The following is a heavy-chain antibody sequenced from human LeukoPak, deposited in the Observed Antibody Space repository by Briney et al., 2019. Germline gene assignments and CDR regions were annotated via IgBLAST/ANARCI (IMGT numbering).Heavy chain of an antibody. CDR2: TYPGDSDT. J-gene: IGHJ4*02. V-gene: IGHV5-51*01. Sequence: GESLKISCKGSGYSFTSYWIGWVRQMPGKGLEWMGITYPGDSDTRYSPSFQGQVTISADKSISTAYLQWSSLKASDTAMYYCARRPNPYDSSGYPFDYWGQGTLVTVSS. D-gene: IGHD3-22*01. CDR3: ARRPNPYDSSGYPFDY. CDR1: GYSFTSYW.